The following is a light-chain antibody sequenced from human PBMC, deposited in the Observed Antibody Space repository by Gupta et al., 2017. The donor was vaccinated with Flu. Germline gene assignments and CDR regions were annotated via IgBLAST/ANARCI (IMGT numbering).Light chain of an antibody. CDR1: DSNIGNNY. J-gene: IGLJ3*02. V-gene: IGLV1-51*02. Sequence: SVLTQPPSLSAAPGQKVTISCSGSDSNIGNNYVSWYQQLPGAAPKLLIYENNNRPSEIPDRFSGSKSGTSATLGITGLQTGDEADYFCGTWDTSLSAVVFGGGTKMTVL. CDR2: ENN. CDR3: GTWDTSLSAVV.